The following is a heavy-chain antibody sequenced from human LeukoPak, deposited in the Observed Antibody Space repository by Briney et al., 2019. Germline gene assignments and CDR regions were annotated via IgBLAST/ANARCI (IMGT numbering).Heavy chain of an antibody. D-gene: IGHD3-10*01. CDR3: ARQRFGDVHAFDV. CDR1: GYSFSAYT. V-gene: IGHV1-18*01. J-gene: IGHJ3*01. CDR2: ITVYNNKT. Sequence: ASVKVSCKASGYSFSAYTVSWVRQAPGQGLEWMALITVYNNKTDYAQKFEGRVTVTTDTSTSTAYMELRSLTSDDTAVYYCARQRFGDVHAFDVWGQGTVISVS.